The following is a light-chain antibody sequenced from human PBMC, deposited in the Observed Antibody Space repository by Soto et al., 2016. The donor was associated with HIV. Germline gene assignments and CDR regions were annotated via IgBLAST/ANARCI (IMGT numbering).Light chain of an antibody. J-gene: IGLJ2*01. CDR3: QAWDSGTAV. CDR2: QDD. V-gene: IGLV3-1*01. Sequence: SYELTQSPSVSMSPGQTASITCSGNKLGDKYACWYQQKPGQSPVLVIYQDDKRPSGIPERFSGSNSGNTATLTISGTQTMDEADYYCQAWDSGTAVFGGGTKLTVL. CDR1: KLGDKY.